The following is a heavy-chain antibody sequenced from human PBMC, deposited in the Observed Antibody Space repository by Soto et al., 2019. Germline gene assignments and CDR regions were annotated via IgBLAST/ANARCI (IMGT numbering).Heavy chain of an antibody. V-gene: IGHV4-59*01. CDR1: GGSISSYY. J-gene: IGHJ4*02. CDR2: IYYSGST. D-gene: IGHD2-8*01. CDR3: ARVMTNLNPPNKRPSYYFDY. Sequence: PSETLSLTCTVSGGSISSYYWSRIRQPPGKGLEWIGYIYYSGSTNYNPSLKSRVTISVDTSKNQFSLKLSSVTAADTAVYYCARVMTNLNPPNKRPSYYFDYWGQGTLVTVSS.